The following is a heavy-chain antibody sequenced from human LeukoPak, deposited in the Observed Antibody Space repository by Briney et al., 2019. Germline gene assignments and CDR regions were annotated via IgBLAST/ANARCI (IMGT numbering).Heavy chain of an antibody. CDR2: IYYSGST. V-gene: IGHV4-59*01. CDR3: ARDRYGSGIDY. Sequence: SETLSLTCTVSGGSISSYYWSWIRQPPGKGLEWIGYIYYSGSTNYNPSLKSRVTISVDTSKNQFSLKLSSVTAADTAVYYCARDRYGSGIDYWGQGTLVTVSS. J-gene: IGHJ4*02. CDR1: GGSISSYY. D-gene: IGHD3-10*01.